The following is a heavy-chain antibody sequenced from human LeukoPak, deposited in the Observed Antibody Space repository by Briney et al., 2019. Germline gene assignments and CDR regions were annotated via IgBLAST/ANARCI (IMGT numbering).Heavy chain of an antibody. D-gene: IGHD6-6*01. J-gene: IGHJ4*02. CDR2: ISGSGGST. V-gene: IGHV3-23*01. CDR3: AKDSTLYSSSPGHFDY. Sequence: GGSLRLTCAASGFTFSSYAMSWVRQAPGKGLEWVSAISGSGGSTYYADSVKGRFTISRDNSKNTLYLQMNSLRAEDTAVYYCAKDSTLYSSSPGHFDYWGQGTLVTVSS. CDR1: GFTFSSYA.